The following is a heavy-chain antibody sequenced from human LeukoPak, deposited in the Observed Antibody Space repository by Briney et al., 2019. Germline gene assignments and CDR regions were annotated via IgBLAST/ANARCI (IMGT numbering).Heavy chain of an antibody. CDR2: ISGSGGST. CDR1: GFTFSSYA. Sequence: GGSLRLSCAASGFTFSSYAMSWVRQAPGKGLEWVSAISGSGGSTYYADSVKGRFTISRDNSKNTLYLQMNSLRAEDTAVYYCAKVGRKIVVVTAKGGIDYWGQGTLVTVPS. D-gene: IGHD2-21*02. J-gene: IGHJ4*02. CDR3: AKVGRKIVVVTAKGGIDY. V-gene: IGHV3-23*01.